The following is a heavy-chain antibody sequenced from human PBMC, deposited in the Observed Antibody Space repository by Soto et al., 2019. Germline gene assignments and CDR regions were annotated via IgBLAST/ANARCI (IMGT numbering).Heavy chain of an antibody. CDR2: IYYSGST. V-gene: IGHV4-39*01. CDR3: ARGLVGAINPSHYYYYGMDV. Sequence: QLQLQESGPGLVKPSETLSLTCTVSGGSISSSSYYWGWIRQPPGKGLEWIGSIYYSGSTYYNPSLKSRVTISGDTAKNQFSLKLSSVTAADTAVYYCARGLVGAINPSHYYYYGMDVWGQGTTVTVSS. D-gene: IGHD1-26*01. J-gene: IGHJ6*02. CDR1: GGSISSSSYY.